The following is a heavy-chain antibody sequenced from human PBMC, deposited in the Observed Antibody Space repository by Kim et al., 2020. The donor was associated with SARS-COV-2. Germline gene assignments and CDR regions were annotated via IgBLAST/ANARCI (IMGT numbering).Heavy chain of an antibody. Sequence: YGDAVKGRFSNSRDNTKNTLNLKMNSQGAEDTAVYYCAKRHDSAWLLVDYWGQGTLVTVSS. J-gene: IGHJ4*02. V-gene: IGHV3-33*06. CDR3: AKRHDSAWLLVDY. D-gene: IGHD6-19*01.